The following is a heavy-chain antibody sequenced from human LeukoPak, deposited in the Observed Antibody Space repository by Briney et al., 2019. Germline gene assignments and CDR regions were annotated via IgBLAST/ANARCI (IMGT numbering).Heavy chain of an antibody. J-gene: IGHJ4*02. V-gene: IGHV3-30*02. CDR2: IRYDGNNK. Sequence: GGSLRLSCAASGFTFSNYGIHWVRQAPGKGLEWVAFIRYDGNNKYYADSVKGRFTISRDNSKNTVYLYMNSLRAEDTAVYYCAKDDSGVLDYWGQGTLVTVSS. D-gene: IGHD3-10*01. CDR1: GFTFSNYG. CDR3: AKDDSGVLDY.